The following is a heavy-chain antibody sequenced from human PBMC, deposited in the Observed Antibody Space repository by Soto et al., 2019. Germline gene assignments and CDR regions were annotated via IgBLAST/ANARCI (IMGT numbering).Heavy chain of an antibody. CDR1: GGTFSTYG. J-gene: IGHJ5*02. Sequence: QVQLVQSGAEVKKPGSSVKVSCKSSGGTFSTYGFFWVRQAPGQGLEWMGGIIPIFGTTNYAQKFQDRVTITTDESTSAVDMELTSLKSEDTAVYYCARGGVGVFYSPLRIEPWGEGTLVTVSS. CDR3: ARGGVGVFYSPLRIEP. V-gene: IGHV1-69*01. D-gene: IGHD3-3*01. CDR2: IIPIFGTT.